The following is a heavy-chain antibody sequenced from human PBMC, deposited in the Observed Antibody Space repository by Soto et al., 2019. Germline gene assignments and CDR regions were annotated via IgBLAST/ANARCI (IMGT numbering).Heavy chain of an antibody. CDR1: GFTFSSYG. Sequence: QVQLVESGGGVVQPGRSLRLSCAASGFTFSSYGMHWVRQAPGKGLEWVAVIWYDGSNKYYADSVKGRFTISRDNSKNTLYLQMNSPRAEDTAVYYCARDLVRGVNLLDYWGQGTLVTVSS. J-gene: IGHJ4*02. CDR2: IWYDGSNK. CDR3: ARDLVRGVNLLDY. D-gene: IGHD3-10*01. V-gene: IGHV3-33*01.